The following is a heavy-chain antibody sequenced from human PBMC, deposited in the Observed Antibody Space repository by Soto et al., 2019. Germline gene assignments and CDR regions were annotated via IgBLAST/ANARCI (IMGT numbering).Heavy chain of an antibody. J-gene: IGHJ4*02. CDR1: CGSIISGGYY. CDR2: IYYSGST. Sequence: SETLSLTCTFSCGSIISGGYYWSWIRQHPGKGLEWIGYIYYSGSTYYNPSLKSRVTISVDTSKNQFSLKLSSVTAADTAVYYCAREKRRIAARLGSYFDYWGQGTLVTVSS. V-gene: IGHV4-31*03. CDR3: AREKRRIAARLGSYFDY. D-gene: IGHD6-6*01.